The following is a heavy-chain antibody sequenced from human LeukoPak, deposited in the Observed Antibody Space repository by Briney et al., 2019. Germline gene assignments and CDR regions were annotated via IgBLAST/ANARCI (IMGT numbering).Heavy chain of an antibody. Sequence: LSGGSLRLSCAASGFTFSSYAMSWVRQAPGKGLEWVSAISGRGGSTYYADSVKGRFTISRDNSKNTLYLQMNSLRAEDTAVYYCAKFLYDFWSGYFDYWGQGTLVTVSS. CDR3: AKFLYDFWSGYFDY. V-gene: IGHV3-23*01. CDR1: GFTFSSYA. D-gene: IGHD3-3*01. CDR2: ISGRGGST. J-gene: IGHJ4*02.